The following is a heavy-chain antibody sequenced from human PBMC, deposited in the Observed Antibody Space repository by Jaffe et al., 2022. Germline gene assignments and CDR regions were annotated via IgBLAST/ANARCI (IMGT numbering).Heavy chain of an antibody. CDR3: AVGGSGYDYYAFDI. V-gene: IGHV4-59*01. Sequence: QVQLQESGPGLVKPSETLSLTCTVSGGSISSYYWSWIRQPPGKGLEWIGYIYYSGSTNYNPSLKSRVTISVDTSKNQFSLKLSSVTAADTAVYYCAVGGSGYDYYAFDIWGQGTMVTVSS. CDR2: IYYSGST. CDR1: GGSISSYY. J-gene: IGHJ3*02. D-gene: IGHD5-12*01.